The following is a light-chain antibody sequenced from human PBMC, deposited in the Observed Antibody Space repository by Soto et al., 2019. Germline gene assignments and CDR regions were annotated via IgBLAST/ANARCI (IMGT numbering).Light chain of an antibody. CDR1: HSISSIY. J-gene: IGKJ5*01. CDR3: QQYNNWPTT. V-gene: IGKV3-15*01. Sequence: IFMTQSPGTLSLSPVERATLSCMASHSISSIYLSGYHQKPGQAPKLLIFDASTWATGVPARFSGSGSGTEFTLTVSSLQSEDIAVYFCQQYNNWPTTFGQGTRLEIK. CDR2: DAS.